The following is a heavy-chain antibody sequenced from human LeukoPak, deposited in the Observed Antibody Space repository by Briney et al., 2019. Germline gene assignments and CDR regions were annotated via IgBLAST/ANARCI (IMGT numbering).Heavy chain of an antibody. Sequence: GASVKVSCKASGYTFTGYYVHWVRQAPGQGLEWMGWINPNSGGTNYAQKFQGRVTMTRDTSISTAYMELSRLRSDDTAVYYCARNDYGSGSYYVHWGQGTLVTVSS. CDR1: GYTFTGYY. J-gene: IGHJ4*02. CDR3: ARNDYGSGSYYVH. CDR2: INPNSGGT. V-gene: IGHV1-2*02. D-gene: IGHD3-10*01.